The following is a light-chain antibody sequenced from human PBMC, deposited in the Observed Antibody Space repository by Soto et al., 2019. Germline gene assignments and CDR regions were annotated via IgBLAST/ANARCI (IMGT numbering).Light chain of an antibody. Sequence: EIVLTQSPGALSLSPGERATLSCGASQSVSSSYLAWYQQKPGQAPRLLIYGASTSATSIPDRFSGSGSGTDFTLTISRLEPEDFAVYYCKQYGSSPRTFGQGTKVEIK. CDR2: GAS. CDR1: QSVSSSY. J-gene: IGKJ1*01. CDR3: KQYGSSPRT. V-gene: IGKV3-20*01.